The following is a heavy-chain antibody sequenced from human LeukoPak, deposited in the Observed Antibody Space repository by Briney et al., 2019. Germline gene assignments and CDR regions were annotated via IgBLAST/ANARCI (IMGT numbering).Heavy chain of an antibody. CDR2: MYDSVNT. J-gene: IGHJ4*02. CDR3: ATIKRGDIYGYFDF. CDR1: GGSISSHY. D-gene: IGHD5-18*01. V-gene: IGHV4-59*11. Sequence: PSETLSLTCTVSGGSISSHYWIWIRQPPGKGLEGIAYMYDSVNTKDNPSLKSRVTLSADTSKNQYSLGLSSVTAADTGVYYCATIKRGDIYGYFDFWGQGILVTVSS.